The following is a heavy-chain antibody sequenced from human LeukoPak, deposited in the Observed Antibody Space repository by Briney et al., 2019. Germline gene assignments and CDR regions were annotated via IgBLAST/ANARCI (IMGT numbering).Heavy chain of an antibody. CDR3: ARDDLVTSSGSGWLDP. CDR1: GFTFSSYW. Sequence: PGGSLRLSCAASGFTFSSYWMSWVRQAPGEGLQWVATINQEGSEKNYADSVKGRFTISRDNAKSSLYLQMNSLRAEDTAVYFCARDDLVTSSGSGWLDPWGQGTLVTVSS. J-gene: IGHJ5*02. CDR2: INQEGSEK. V-gene: IGHV3-7*03. D-gene: IGHD3-10*01.